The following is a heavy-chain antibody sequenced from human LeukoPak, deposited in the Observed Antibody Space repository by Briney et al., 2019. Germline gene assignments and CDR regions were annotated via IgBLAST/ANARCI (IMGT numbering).Heavy chain of an antibody. CDR2: INHSGST. J-gene: IGHJ4*02. CDR1: GGSFSGYY. V-gene: IGHV4-34*01. D-gene: IGHD6-6*01. Sequence: SETLSLTCAVYGGSFSGYYWSWIRQPPGKGLEWIGEINHSGSTNYNPSLKSRVTISVDTSKNQFSLKLSSVTAADTAVYYCARVGGSSSSKYNTDYWGQGTLVTVSS. CDR3: ARVGGSSSSKYNTDY.